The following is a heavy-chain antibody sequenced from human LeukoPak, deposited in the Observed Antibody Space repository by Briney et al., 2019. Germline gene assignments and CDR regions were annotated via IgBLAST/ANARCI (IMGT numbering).Heavy chain of an antibody. Sequence: SETLSLTCTVSGGSISSYYWSWIRQPPGKGLEWIGYIYYSGTTNYNPSLRSRVTISVDTSKNHFSLKLSSVTAAGTAVYYCARHAYGKWELPSHFDYWGQGALVTVSS. J-gene: IGHJ4*02. D-gene: IGHD1-26*01. CDR3: ARHAYGKWELPSHFDY. V-gene: IGHV4-59*08. CDR1: GGSISSYY. CDR2: IYYSGTT.